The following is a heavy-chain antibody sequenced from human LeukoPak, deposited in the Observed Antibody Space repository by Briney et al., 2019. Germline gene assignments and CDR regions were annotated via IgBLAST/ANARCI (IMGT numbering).Heavy chain of an antibody. CDR2: MNPNSGNT. D-gene: IGHD2-2*01. V-gene: IGHV1-8*03. J-gene: IGHJ4*02. CDR1: GYTFTIYD. Sequence: GASVKVSCKASGYTFTIYDINWVRQATGQGLEWMGWMNPNSGNTGYAQKFQGRVTITRNTSISTAYMELSSLRSEDTAVYYCAKGRRRRDIVVVPATWPMGYWGQGTLVTVSS. CDR3: AKGRRRRDIVVVPATWPMGY.